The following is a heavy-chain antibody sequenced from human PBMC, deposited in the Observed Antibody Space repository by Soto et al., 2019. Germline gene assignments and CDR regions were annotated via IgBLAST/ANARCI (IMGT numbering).Heavy chain of an antibody. J-gene: IGHJ6*02. D-gene: IGHD1-1*01. CDR2: ISASGVST. Sequence: PGGSLRLSCAASGFSISDDAYSCVRQAPGKGLEWVSSISASGVSTYYADSEQGRFTISRDNTRNTLSLNINSRTAHDTAVYFYSRAVNYNKGFYYYGMDVWGQGTTVTVSS. CDR1: GFSISDDA. V-gene: IGHV3-23*01. CDR3: SRAVNYNKGFYYYGMDV.